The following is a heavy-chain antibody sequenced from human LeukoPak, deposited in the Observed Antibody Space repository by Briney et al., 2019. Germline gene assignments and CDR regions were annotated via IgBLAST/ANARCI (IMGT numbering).Heavy chain of an antibody. CDR1: GFTFSNYAM. Sequence: GSLRLSCAASGFTFSNYAMNWVRQPPGKGLEWIGEVYHSGSTNYSPSLKSRVTLSVDKSKNQFSLRLSSVTAADTAVYYCAGAYCGGDCYSGRTFDIWGQGTMVTVSS. J-gene: IGHJ3*02. D-gene: IGHD2-21*02. CDR2: VYHSGST. V-gene: IGHV4-4*02. CDR3: AGAYCGGDCYSGRTFDI.